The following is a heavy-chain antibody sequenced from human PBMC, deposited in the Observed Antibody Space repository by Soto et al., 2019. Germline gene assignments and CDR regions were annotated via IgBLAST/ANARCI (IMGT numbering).Heavy chain of an antibody. CDR2: IYYSGST. D-gene: IGHD4-17*01. J-gene: IGHJ4*02. V-gene: IGHV4-61*01. CDR3: ARVRDYLFDY. CDR1: GGSVSSGSYY. Sequence: QVQLQESGPGLVKPSETLSLTCTVSGGSVSSGSYYWSWIRQPPGKGLEWIGYIYYSGSTNYNPSLKSRVTISVDTSKNQFSLKLSSVTAADTAVYYCARVRDYLFDYWGQGTLVTVSS.